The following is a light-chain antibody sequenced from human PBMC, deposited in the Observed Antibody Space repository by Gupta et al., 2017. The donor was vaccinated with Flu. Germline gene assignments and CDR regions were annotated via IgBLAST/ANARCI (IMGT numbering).Light chain of an antibody. CDR1: SSDVGNYNL. CDR3: CSYVGGSSWV. J-gene: IGLJ3*02. V-gene: IGLV2-23*02. Sequence: QSITISCTGSSSDVGNYNLVSWYRQHPGKAPRLIISEVRKRSAGVSNRFSGSKSGNTASLTISGLQAEDEADYYCCSYVGGSSWVFGGGTKLTLL. CDR2: EVR.